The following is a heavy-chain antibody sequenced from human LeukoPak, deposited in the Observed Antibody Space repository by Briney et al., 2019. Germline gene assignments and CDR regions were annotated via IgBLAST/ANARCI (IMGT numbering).Heavy chain of an antibody. V-gene: IGHV4-4*07. CDR2: IYTSGST. Sequence: KPSETLSLTCTVSGGSISSYYWSWIRQPAGKGLEWIGRIYTSGSTNYNPSLKSRVTMSVDTSKNQFSLKLSSVTAADTAVYYCAREVYDILTGYPTSIDYWGQGTLVTVSS. CDR3: AREVYDILTGYPTSIDY. D-gene: IGHD3-9*01. CDR1: GGSISSYY. J-gene: IGHJ4*02.